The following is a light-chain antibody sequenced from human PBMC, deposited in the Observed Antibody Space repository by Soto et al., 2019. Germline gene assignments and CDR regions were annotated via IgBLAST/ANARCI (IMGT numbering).Light chain of an antibody. Sequence: QSVLTQPASVSGSPGQSITISCTGTSSDVGASKYVSWYQQHPGKAPRLMIYDVSNRPSGVSNRFSGSKSGNTASLTISGLQAEDEADYYCSSYTNTITVLFGGGTKLTVL. V-gene: IGLV2-14*01. CDR1: SSDVGASKY. J-gene: IGLJ2*01. CDR3: SSYTNTITVL. CDR2: DVS.